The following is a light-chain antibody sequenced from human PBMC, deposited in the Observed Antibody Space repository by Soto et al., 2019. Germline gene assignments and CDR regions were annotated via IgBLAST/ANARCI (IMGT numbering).Light chain of an antibody. J-gene: IGLJ3*02. V-gene: IGLV1-40*01. Sequence: QSVLTQPPSVSGAPGQRVTISCTGSSSNIGANYDVHWYQQVPGTAPKLLIYGNNNRPSGVPDRFSGSKSGPSASLAITGLQAEDEAGYYCQSYDSSLSDSVFGGGTKLTVL. CDR2: GNN. CDR1: SSNIGANYD. CDR3: QSYDSSLSDSV.